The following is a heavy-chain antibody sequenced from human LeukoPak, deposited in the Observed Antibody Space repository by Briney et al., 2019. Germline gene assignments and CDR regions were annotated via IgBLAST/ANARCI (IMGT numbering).Heavy chain of an antibody. D-gene: IGHD3-9*01. CDR1: GFTFSSYG. CDR3: AREGNYDILTGLYNYYYYGMDV. J-gene: IGHJ6*02. CDR2: IWNDGSNK. V-gene: IGHV3-33*01. Sequence: GGSLRLSCAASGFTFSSYGMHWVRQAPGKGLEWVAIIWNDGSNKYYADSVKGRFTLSRDNSKNTLYLQMNSLRAEDTAVYYCAREGNYDILTGLYNYYYYGMDVWGQGTTVTVSS.